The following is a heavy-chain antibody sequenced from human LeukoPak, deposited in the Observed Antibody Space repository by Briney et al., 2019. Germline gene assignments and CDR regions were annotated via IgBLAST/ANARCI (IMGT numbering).Heavy chain of an antibody. J-gene: IGHJ6*02. CDR2: IKQDGSEK. D-gene: IGHD6-19*01. V-gene: IGHV3-7*01. CDR3: ARGRRPDSSGWYLEDYYYGMDV. Sequence: GGSLRLSCAASGFTFSSYWMSWVRQAPGKGLEWVANIKQDGSEKYYVDSVKGRFTISRDNAKNSLYLQMNSLRAEDTAVYYCARGRRPDSSGWYLEDYYYGMDVWGQGTTVTVSS. CDR1: GFTFSSYW.